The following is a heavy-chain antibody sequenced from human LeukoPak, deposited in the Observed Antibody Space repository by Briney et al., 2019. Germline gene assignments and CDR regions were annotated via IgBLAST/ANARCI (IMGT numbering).Heavy chain of an antibody. CDR2: INNVGSHI. J-gene: IGHJ4*02. Sequence: GGSLRLSCAASGFTFSNSAMNWVRQAPGKGLEWVSSINNVGSHIYYADSVKGRFTISRDNAKNSLYLQMNSLRAEDTAVYYCARSHAAGTLVGYWGQGTLVTVSS. D-gene: IGHD6-13*01. CDR3: ARSHAAGTLVGY. CDR1: GFTFSNSA. V-gene: IGHV3-21*01.